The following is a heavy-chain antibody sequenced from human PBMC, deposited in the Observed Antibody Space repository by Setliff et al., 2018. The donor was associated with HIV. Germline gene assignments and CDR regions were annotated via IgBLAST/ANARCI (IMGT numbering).Heavy chain of an antibody. Sequence: PSETLSLTCTVSGGSMKTFDWGWIRQPPGKGLEWIGYSRNSGCTNCNPPLQSRVTISVDTSKSQFSLTLRSVTAADTAVYYCGRDYWGSIDYWGQGILVTVSS. J-gene: IGHJ4*02. D-gene: IGHD7-27*01. CDR1: GGSMKTFD. CDR3: GRDYWGSIDY. V-gene: IGHV4-59*01. CDR2: SRNSGCT.